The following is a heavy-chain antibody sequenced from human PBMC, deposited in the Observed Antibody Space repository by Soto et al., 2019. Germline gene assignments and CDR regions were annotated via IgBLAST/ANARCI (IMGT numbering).Heavy chain of an antibody. CDR1: GYTFTSYD. CDR2: MNPNSGNT. J-gene: IGHJ6*03. D-gene: IGHD2-15*01. CDR3: AIPYCSGGSCYSVYYYYMDV. Sequence: ASVKVSCKASGYTFTSYDINWVRQATGQGLEWSGWMNPNSGNTGYAQKFQGRVTMTRNTSISTAYMELSSLRSEDTAVYYCAIPYCSGGSCYSVYYYYMDVWGKGTTVTVSS. V-gene: IGHV1-8*01.